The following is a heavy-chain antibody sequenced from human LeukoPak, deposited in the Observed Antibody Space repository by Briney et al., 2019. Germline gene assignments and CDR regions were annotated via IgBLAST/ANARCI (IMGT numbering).Heavy chain of an antibody. CDR2: INHSGST. V-gene: IGHV4-34*01. D-gene: IGHD3-22*01. Sequence: SETLSLTCAVYGGSFSGYYWSWIRQPPGKGLEWIGEINHSGSTNYNPSLKSRVTISVDTSKNQFSLKLSSVTAADTAVYYCARGIYCDSSGPDYWGLGTLVTVSS. J-gene: IGHJ4*02. CDR1: GGSFSGYY. CDR3: ARGIYCDSSGPDY.